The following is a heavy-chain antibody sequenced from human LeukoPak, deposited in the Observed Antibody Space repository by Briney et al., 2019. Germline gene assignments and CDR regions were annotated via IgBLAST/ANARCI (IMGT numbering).Heavy chain of an antibody. V-gene: IGHV1-2*02. J-gene: IGHJ3*02. Sequence: GASVKVSCKASGYTFTGYYMHWVRQAPGQGLEWMGWINPNSGGTNYAQKFQGRVTMTRDASISTAYMEVSSLTSDDTAVYFCANSQQQPPIPAYDIWGQGTVVTVSS. CDR3: ANSQQQPPIPAYDI. CDR1: GYTFTGYY. CDR2: INPNSGGT. D-gene: IGHD6-13*01.